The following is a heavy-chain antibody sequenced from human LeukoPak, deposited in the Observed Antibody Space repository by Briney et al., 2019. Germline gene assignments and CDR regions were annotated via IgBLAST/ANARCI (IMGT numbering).Heavy chain of an antibody. CDR2: IYYSGST. D-gene: IGHD3-9*01. CDR3: ARGSYDILTGYYPLNY. CDR1: GGSVSSGSHY. J-gene: IGHJ4*02. V-gene: IGHV4-61*01. Sequence: SETLSLTCTVSGGSVSSGSHYWSWIRQPPGKGLEWIGYIYYSGSTNYNPSLKSRVTISVDTSKNQFSLKLSSVTVADTAVYYCARGSYDILTGYYPLNYWGQGTLVTVSS.